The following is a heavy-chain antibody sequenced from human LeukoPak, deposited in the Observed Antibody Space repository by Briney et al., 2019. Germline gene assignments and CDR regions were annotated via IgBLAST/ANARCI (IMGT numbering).Heavy chain of an antibody. D-gene: IGHD6-13*01. CDR1: GFTFSSYS. CDR3: AKDSAAAGGGWFDP. CDR2: ISSSSSTI. Sequence: GGSLRLSCAASGFTFSSYSMNWVRQAPGKGLEWVSYISSSSSTIYYADSVKGRFTISRDNSKNTLYLQMNSLRAEDTAVYYCAKDSAAAGGGWFDPWGQGTLVTVSS. J-gene: IGHJ5*02. V-gene: IGHV3-48*01.